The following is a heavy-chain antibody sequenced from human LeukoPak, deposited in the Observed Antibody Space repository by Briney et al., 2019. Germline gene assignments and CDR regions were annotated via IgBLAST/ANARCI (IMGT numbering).Heavy chain of an antibody. Sequence: ASVKVSCKASGYTFTGYYIHWVRQAPGQGLEWMGWINPNSGGTNYAQKFQGRVTMTRDTSISTAYMELSRLRSDDTAVYYCAREMEPLRNPDYWGQGTLVTVSS. CDR3: AREMEPLRNPDY. CDR1: GYTFTGYY. D-gene: IGHD1-26*01. J-gene: IGHJ4*02. V-gene: IGHV1-2*02. CDR2: INPNSGGT.